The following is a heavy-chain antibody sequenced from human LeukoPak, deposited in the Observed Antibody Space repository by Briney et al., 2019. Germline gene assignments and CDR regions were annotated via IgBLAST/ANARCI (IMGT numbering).Heavy chain of an antibody. CDR1: GFTFSSYG. Sequence: GGSLRLSCAASGFTFSSYGMHWVRQAPGKGLEWVAVISYDGSNKFYADSVKGRFTISRDNSKNTLYLQMNSLRAEDTAVYYCAKDLSGGGQLLEEPFDYWGQGTLVTVSS. V-gene: IGHV3-30*18. J-gene: IGHJ4*02. CDR2: ISYDGSNK. CDR3: AKDLSGGGQLLEEPFDY. D-gene: IGHD2-2*01.